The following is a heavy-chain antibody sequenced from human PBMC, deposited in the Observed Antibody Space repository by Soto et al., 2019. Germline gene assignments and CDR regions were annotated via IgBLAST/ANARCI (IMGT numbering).Heavy chain of an antibody. CDR1: GFTFSSYG. CDR2: IWYDGSNK. CDR3: ARGPRDSSGSQLDY. J-gene: IGHJ4*02. D-gene: IGHD3-22*01. Sequence: AGGSLRLSCAVSGFTFSSYGMHWVRQAPGKGLEWVADIWYDGSNKYYADSVKGRFTISRDNSKSTLYLQMNSLRAEDTAVYHCARGPRDSSGSQLDYWGQGTLVTVSP. V-gene: IGHV3-33*01.